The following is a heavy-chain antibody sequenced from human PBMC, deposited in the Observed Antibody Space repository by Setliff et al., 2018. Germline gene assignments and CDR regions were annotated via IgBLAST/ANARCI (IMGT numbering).Heavy chain of an antibody. V-gene: IGHV4-39*07. D-gene: IGHD3-3*01. J-gene: IGHJ6*02. Sequence: PSETLSLTCNVSGASISGSAYYWGWIRQPPGKGLEWIGSVYSSGSPYYNPSLKSRVTISVDASKNQFSLKLSSVTAADTAVYYCARGSQYYNFWSGYHLDYYYGMDGGGQGTTVTVSS. CDR1: GASISGSAYY. CDR3: ARGSQYYNFWSGYHLDYYYGMDG. CDR2: VYSSGSP.